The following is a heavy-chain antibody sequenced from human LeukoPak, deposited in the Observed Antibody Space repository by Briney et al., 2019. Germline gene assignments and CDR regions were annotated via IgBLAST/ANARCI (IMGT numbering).Heavy chain of an antibody. CDR2: IKQDGSEK. D-gene: IGHD1-1*01. J-gene: IGHJ6*03. Sequence: GGSLRLSCAASGFTFSSYEMNWVRQAPGKGLEWVANIKQDGSEKYYVDSVKGRFTISRDNAKNSLYLQMNSLRAEDTAVYYCARGNWNHYYYYYMDVWGKGTTVTVSS. CDR3: ARGNWNHYYYYYMDV. V-gene: IGHV3-7*01. CDR1: GFTFSSYE.